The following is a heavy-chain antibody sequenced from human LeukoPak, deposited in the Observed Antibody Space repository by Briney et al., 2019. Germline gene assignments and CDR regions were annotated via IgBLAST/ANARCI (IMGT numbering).Heavy chain of an antibody. CDR1: GYTFTDYY. V-gene: IGHV1-2*06. CDR2: INPNSGGT. D-gene: IGHD3-10*01. CDR3: ARSHYYGSGSFDY. Sequence: ASVKVSCKASGYTFTDYYMHWVRQAPGQGLEWMGRINPNSGGTNYAQKFQGRVTMTRDTSISTAYMELSRLRSDDTAVYYCARSHYYGSGSFDYWGQGTLVTVSS. J-gene: IGHJ4*02.